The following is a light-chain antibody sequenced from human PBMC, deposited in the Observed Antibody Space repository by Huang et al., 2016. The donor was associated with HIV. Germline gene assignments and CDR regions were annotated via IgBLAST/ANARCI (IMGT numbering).Light chain of an antibody. V-gene: IGKV3-20*01. Sequence: EIVLTQSPGTLSLSPGQRATLSCRASQSLSSRYLAWYQQRPGQAPRLLIYDASTRATGMPESVSGSGSGADLTVTISRLGPEDDVVYYCQQYGSSPPYTFGQGTKLEIK. CDR2: DAS. CDR3: QQYGSSPPYT. J-gene: IGKJ2*01. CDR1: QSLSSRY.